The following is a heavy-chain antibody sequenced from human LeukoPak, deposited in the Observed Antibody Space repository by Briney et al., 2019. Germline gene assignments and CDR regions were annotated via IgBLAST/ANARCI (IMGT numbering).Heavy chain of an antibody. CDR3: AXXXXGSPTDAFDI. CDR1: GGSISSYY. D-gene: IGHD1-26*01. V-gene: IGHV4-59*01. Sequence: SETLSLTCTVSGGSISSYYWSWIRQPPGKGLEWIGYIYYSGSTNYNPSLKSRVTISVDTSKNQFSLKLSSVTAADTAVYYCAXXXXGSPTDAFDIWGQGTMVTVSS. CDR2: IYYSGST. J-gene: IGHJ3*02.